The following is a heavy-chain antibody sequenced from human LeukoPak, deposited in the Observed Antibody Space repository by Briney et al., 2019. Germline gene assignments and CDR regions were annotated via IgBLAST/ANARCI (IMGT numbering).Heavy chain of an antibody. Sequence: SETLSLTCTVSGGSISSYYWSWIRQPPGKGLEWIGYISYSGSTNYNPSLKSRVTISVGTSKNQFSLKLSSVTAADTAVYYCARGKWDQSRENYFDYWGQGTLVTVSS. CDR1: GGSISSYY. V-gene: IGHV4-59*01. D-gene: IGHD1-26*01. CDR3: ARGKWDQSRENYFDY. CDR2: ISYSGST. J-gene: IGHJ4*02.